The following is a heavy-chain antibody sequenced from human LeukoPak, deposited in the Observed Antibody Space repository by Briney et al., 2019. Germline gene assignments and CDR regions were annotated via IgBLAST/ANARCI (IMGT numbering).Heavy chain of an antibody. D-gene: IGHD6-13*01. J-gene: IGHJ4*02. V-gene: IGHV1-8*01. CDR3: ARGTVGLQLVWFY. Sequence: ASVKVSCKASGYTFTSYDINWVRQATGQGLEWMGWMNPNSGNTGYAQKFQGRVTITADESTSTAYMELSSLRSEDTAVYYCARGTVGLQLVWFYWGQGTLVTVSS. CDR1: GYTFTSYD. CDR2: MNPNSGNT.